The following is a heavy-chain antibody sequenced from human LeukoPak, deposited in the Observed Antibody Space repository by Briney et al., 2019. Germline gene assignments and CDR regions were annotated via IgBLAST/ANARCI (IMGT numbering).Heavy chain of an antibody. CDR3: AQRVQLIC. Sequence: GRSLRLSCAASGFTFTSYAMSWVRQAPGPGLEWVSAIRGSGGGTFYAGSVKGRFTISRDNAENTLYLQMNSLRAEDTAIYYCAQRVQLICWGQGTLVTVSS. V-gene: IGHV3-23*01. J-gene: IGHJ4*02. CDR2: IRGSGGGT. CDR1: GFTFTSYA. D-gene: IGHD5-18*01.